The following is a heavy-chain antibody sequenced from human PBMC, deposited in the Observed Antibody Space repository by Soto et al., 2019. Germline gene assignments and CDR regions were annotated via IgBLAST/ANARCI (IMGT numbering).Heavy chain of an antibody. CDR3: AKFSAGIRDY. J-gene: IGHJ4*02. V-gene: IGHV3-23*01. D-gene: IGHD2-15*01. CDR1: GFTFSSYA. CDR2: ISVSGGST. Sequence: PGGSLRLSCAASGFTFSSYAMSGVRQAPGKGLEWVSAISVSGGSTYYADSVKGRFTISRDNSKNTLYLQMNSLRAEDTAVYYCAKFSAGIRDYWGQGTLVTVSS.